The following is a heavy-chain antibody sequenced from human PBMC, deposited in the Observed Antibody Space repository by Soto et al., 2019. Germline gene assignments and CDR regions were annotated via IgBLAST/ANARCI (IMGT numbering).Heavy chain of an antibody. CDR3: ARLSGNYYRSNFDY. D-gene: IGHD1-26*01. V-gene: IGHV5-51*01. Sequence: LGESLKISCKGSGYSFTSYWIAWVRQMPGEGLEWMGIIYPGDSDTRYSPSFQGQVTISADKSISTAYLQWSSLKASDTAMYYCARLSGNYYRSNFDYWGQGTLVTVSS. CDR1: GYSFTSYW. J-gene: IGHJ4*02. CDR2: IYPGDSDT.